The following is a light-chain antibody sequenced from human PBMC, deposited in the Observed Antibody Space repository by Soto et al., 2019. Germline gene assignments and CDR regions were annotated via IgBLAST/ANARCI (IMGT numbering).Light chain of an antibody. CDR2: DAA. CDR1: RSISDW. CDR3: LQDRRHAWT. J-gene: IGKJ1*01. Sequence: DIPMTQSPTTPSASVGDRVTITCRASRSISDWLAWYQHKPGKAPDLHIFDAASLKSGVPSRCSGSGAGTVYTLTISMLQPDNVATDYCLQDRRHAWTFGQGTKVDI. V-gene: IGKV1-5*01.